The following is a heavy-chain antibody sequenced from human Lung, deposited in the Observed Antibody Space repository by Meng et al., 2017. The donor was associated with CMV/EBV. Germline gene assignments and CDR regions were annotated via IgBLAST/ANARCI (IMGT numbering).Heavy chain of an antibody. Sequence: GGSLRLSCAASGFRFSDYYMTWIRQAPGKGLEWVSYISSSYAVDYADSLKGRFTISRDNAKNSLYLQMNSLGVEDTAVYYCARVLLEVRGWYYQGMDVWGQGNTVNGAS. CDR2: ISSSYAV. V-gene: IGHV3-69-1*01. CDR1: GFRFSDYY. J-gene: IGHJ6*02. D-gene: IGHD6-19*01. CDR3: ARVLLEVRGWYYQGMDV.